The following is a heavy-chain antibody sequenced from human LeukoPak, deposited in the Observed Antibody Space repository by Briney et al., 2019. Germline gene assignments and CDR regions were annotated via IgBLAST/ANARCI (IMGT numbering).Heavy chain of an antibody. CDR3: AKDKAAAGTGYGMDV. Sequence: GGSLRLSCAASGFTFDDYTMHWVRQAPGKGLEWVSLISWDGGSTYYADSVKGRFTISRDNSKNSLYLQMNSLRTEDTALYYCAKDKAAAGTGYGMDVWGQGTTVTVSS. V-gene: IGHV3-43*01. CDR2: ISWDGGST. CDR1: GFTFDDYT. J-gene: IGHJ6*02. D-gene: IGHD6-13*01.